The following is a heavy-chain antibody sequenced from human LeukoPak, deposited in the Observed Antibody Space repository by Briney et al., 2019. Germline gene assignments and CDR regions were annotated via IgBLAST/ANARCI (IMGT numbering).Heavy chain of an antibody. Sequence: GGSLRLSCAASGFTLSSYWMSWVRQAPGKGLEWVANIKQDGSEKYYVDSVKGRFTISRDNAKNSLYLQMNSLRAEDTAVYYCARNSQSTSCPWGQGTLVTVSS. V-gene: IGHV3-7*01. D-gene: IGHD2-2*01. CDR3: ARNSQSTSCP. CDR2: IKQDGSEK. J-gene: IGHJ5*02. CDR1: GFTLSSYW.